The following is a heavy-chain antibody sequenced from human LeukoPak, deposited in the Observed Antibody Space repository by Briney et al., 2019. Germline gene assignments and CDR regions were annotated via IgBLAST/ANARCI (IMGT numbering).Heavy chain of an antibody. Sequence: GGSLRLSCAASGFTFSSYGMHWVRQAPGKGLEWVAVIWYDGSNKYYADSVKGRFTISRDNSKNTLYLQMNSLRAEDTAVYYCAKNDRLLGELLLADYWGQGTLVTVSS. D-gene: IGHD1-26*01. V-gene: IGHV3-33*06. CDR1: GFTFSSYG. J-gene: IGHJ4*02. CDR2: IWYDGSNK. CDR3: AKNDRLLGELLLADY.